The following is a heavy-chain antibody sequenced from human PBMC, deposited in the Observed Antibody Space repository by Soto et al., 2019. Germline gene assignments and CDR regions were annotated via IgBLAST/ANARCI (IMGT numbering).Heavy chain of an antibody. CDR1: GGSISSGGYY. V-gene: IGHV4-31*03. CDR2: IYYSGST. Sequence: SETLSLTCTVSGGSISSGGYYWSWIRQHPGKGLEWIGYIYYSGSTYYNPSLKSRVTISVDTSKNQFSLKLSSVTAADTAVYYCARDSRPPLRIFDYWGQGTLVTVSS. CDR3: ARDSRPPLRIFDY. D-gene: IGHD5-12*01. J-gene: IGHJ4*02.